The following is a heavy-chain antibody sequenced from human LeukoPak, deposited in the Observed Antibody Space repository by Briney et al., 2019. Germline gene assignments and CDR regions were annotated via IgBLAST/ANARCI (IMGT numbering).Heavy chain of an antibody. J-gene: IGHJ5*02. CDR1: GYSISSGYY. Sequence: PSEALSLTCTVSGYSISSGYYWAWIRQPPGKGLEWIGNIYHSGSTYYNPSLKSRVTISVDTSKNQFSLQLTSVTAPDTAVYYCARAYSSSWYFNWFDPWGQGTLVTVSS. CDR3: ARAYSSSWYFNWFDP. D-gene: IGHD6-13*01. V-gene: IGHV4-38-2*02. CDR2: IYHSGST.